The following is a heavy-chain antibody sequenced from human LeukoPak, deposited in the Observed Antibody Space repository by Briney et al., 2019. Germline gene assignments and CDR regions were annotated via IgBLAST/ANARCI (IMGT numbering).Heavy chain of an antibody. CDR3: ARHVAEGTRLILSRLIFRNTPFDY. CDR1: GGSISSSRYY. CDR2: IYYSGST. J-gene: IGHJ4*02. D-gene: IGHD1-7*01. V-gene: IGHV4-39*01. Sequence: SETLSLTCTVSGGSISSSRYYWGWIRQPPGKGLEWIGSIYYSGSTYYNPSLKSRVTISVDTSKNQFSLKLSSVTAADTAVYYCARHVAEGTRLILSRLIFRNTPFDYWGQGTLVTVSS.